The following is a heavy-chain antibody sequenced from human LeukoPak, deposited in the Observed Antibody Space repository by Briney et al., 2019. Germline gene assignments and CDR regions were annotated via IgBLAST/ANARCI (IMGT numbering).Heavy chain of an antibody. D-gene: IGHD6-19*01. J-gene: IGHJ4*02. CDR2: ISWNSGSI. Sequence: GRSLRLSCAASGFTFDDYAMHWVRQAPGKGLEWVSGISWNSGSIGHADSVKGRFTISRDNAKNSLYLQMNSLRAEDMALYYCAKAGHSSGWSEDYYFDYWGQGTLVTVSS. CDR3: AKAGHSSGWSEDYYFDY. V-gene: IGHV3-9*03. CDR1: GFTFDDYA.